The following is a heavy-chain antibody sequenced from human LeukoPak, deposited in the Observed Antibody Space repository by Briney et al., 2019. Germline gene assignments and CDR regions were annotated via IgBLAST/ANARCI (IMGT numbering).Heavy chain of an antibody. CDR2: IYYSRST. J-gene: IGHJ6*01. D-gene: IGHD2-2*01. CDR3: ARVGYCSSTSCYDDYYYYGMDV. Sequence: SETLSLTCTVSGGSISSGGYYWSWIRQHPGKGLEWIGYIYYSRSTYYNPSLKSRVTISVDTSKNQFSLKLSSVTAADTAVYYCARVGYCSSTSCYDDYYYYGMDVWGQGTTVTVSS. CDR1: GGSISSGGYY. V-gene: IGHV4-31*03.